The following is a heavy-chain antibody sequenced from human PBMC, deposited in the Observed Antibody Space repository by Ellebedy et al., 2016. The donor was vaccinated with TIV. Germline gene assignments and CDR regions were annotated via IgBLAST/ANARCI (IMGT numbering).Heavy chain of an antibody. D-gene: IGHD2-21*01. J-gene: IGHJ6*02. Sequence: ASVKVSXXASGFTLTTYAMHWVRQAPGQRLEWMGWINAGNGNTKYSQKFQGRVTVTRDTSASTAYMELSSLRSEDTAVYYCASTWSGLWGYYYGMDVWGQGTTVTVSS. V-gene: IGHV1-3*01. CDR2: INAGNGNT. CDR1: GFTLTTYA. CDR3: ASTWSGLWGYYYGMDV.